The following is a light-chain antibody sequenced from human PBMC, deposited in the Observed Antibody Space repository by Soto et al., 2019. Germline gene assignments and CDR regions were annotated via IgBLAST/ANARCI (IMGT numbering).Light chain of an antibody. CDR3: QQYKSWPPIT. CDR2: DAS. V-gene: IGKV3-11*01. CDR1: QSVSSY. Sequence: EIVMTQSPATLSVSPGERATLSCGASQSVSSYLAWYQQKPGQAPRLLIYDASNRATGIPARFSGSGSGTDFTLTISSLEPEDFAVYYCQQYKSWPPITFGQGTRLEIK. J-gene: IGKJ5*01.